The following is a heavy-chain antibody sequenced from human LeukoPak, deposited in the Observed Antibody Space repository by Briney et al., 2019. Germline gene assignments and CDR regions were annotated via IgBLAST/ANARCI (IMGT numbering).Heavy chain of an antibody. J-gene: IGHJ4*02. Sequence: PSETLSLTCTVSGGSISSGSYYWSWIRQPAGKGLEWIGRIYTSGSTNYNPSLKSRVTISVDTSKNQFSLKVSSVTAADTAVYYCARILWFGELKPHTHFDYWGQGTLVTVSS. V-gene: IGHV4-61*02. CDR1: GGSISSGSYY. CDR3: ARILWFGELKPHTHFDY. D-gene: IGHD3-10*01. CDR2: IYTSGST.